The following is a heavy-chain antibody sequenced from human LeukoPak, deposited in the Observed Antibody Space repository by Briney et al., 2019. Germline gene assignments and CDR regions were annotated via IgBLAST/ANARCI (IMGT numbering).Heavy chain of an antibody. CDR1: GGSFSGYY. CDR2: INHSGST. Sequence: SETLSLTCAVYGGSFSGYYWSWIRQPPGKGLEWIGEINHSGSTNYNPSLKSRVTISVDTPKNQFSLKLSSVTAADTAVYYCARDPRAYGSGSYYNWGQGTLVTVSS. V-gene: IGHV4-34*01. J-gene: IGHJ4*02. CDR3: ARDPRAYGSGSYYN. D-gene: IGHD3-10*01.